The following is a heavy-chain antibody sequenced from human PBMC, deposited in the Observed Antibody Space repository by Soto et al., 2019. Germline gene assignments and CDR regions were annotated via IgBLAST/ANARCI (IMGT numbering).Heavy chain of an antibody. CDR3: AKNVDDFWSGYYD. J-gene: IGHJ4*02. D-gene: IGHD3-3*01. CDR1: GFTFSSYG. CDR2: ISYDGSNK. V-gene: IGHV3-30*18. Sequence: GSLRLSCAASGFTFSSYGMHWVRQAPGKGLEWVTVISYDGSNKYYADSVKGRFTISRDNFKNTLYLQMNSLRAEDTAVYYCAKNVDDFWSGYYDWGQGTLVTVSS.